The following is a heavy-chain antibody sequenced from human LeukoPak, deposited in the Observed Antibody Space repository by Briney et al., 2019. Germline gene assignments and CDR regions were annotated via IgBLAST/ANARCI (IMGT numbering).Heavy chain of an antibody. CDR1: GGSISSYY. Sequence: SETLSLNCTVSGGSISSYYWSWIRQPPGQGLEWIGYIYYSGSTNYNPSLKSRVTISVDTSKNQFSLKLSSVTAADTAVYYCASGTVQLEAGGWFDPWGQGTLVTVSS. CDR3: ASGTVQLEAGGWFDP. CDR2: IYYSGST. D-gene: IGHD1-1*01. V-gene: IGHV4-59*01. J-gene: IGHJ5*02.